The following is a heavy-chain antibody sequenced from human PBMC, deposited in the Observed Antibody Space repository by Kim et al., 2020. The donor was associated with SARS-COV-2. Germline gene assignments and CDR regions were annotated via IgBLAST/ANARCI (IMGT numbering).Heavy chain of an antibody. V-gene: IGHV4-39*01. CDR3: ARHWIYNWSS. Sequence: SETLSLTCTVSGDSITSNGFYWGWLRQPPGKGLEWIGSIYYSGSTNYNPSLKSRVSISLDTSSNHFSLRLTSVTAADTAVYYCARHWIYNWSSWGQGTLVTVSS. D-gene: IGHD1-20*01. CDR2: IYYSGST. CDR1: GDSITSNGFY. J-gene: IGHJ4*02.